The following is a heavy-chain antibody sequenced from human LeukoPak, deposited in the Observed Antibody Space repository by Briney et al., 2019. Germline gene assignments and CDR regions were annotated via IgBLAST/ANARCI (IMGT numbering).Heavy chain of an antibody. CDR3: ARDGLIGSGYDLPTFDY. V-gene: IGHV3-21*01. Sequence: GGSLRLSCAASGFTLSSYSMNWVRQAPGKGLEWVSSISSSSSYIYYADSVKGRFTISRDNAKNSLYLQMNSLRAEDTAVYYCARDGLIGSGYDLPTFDYWGQGTLVTVSS. CDR1: GFTLSSYS. J-gene: IGHJ4*02. CDR2: ISSSSSYI. D-gene: IGHD5-12*01.